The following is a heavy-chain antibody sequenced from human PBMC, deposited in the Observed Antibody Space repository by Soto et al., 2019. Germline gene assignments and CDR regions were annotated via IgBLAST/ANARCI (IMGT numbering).Heavy chain of an antibody. CDR2: IYYSGST. CDR3: ARRGAAADPYYFDY. V-gene: IGHV4-39*01. Sequence: QLQLQESGPGLVKPSETLSLTCTVSGGSISSSSYYWGWIRQPPGKGLEWIGSIYYSGSTYYNPSPKSRVTXXVXTXXNQFSLKLSSVTAADTAVYYCARRGAAADPYYFDYWGQGTLVTVSS. D-gene: IGHD6-13*01. CDR1: GGSISSSSYY. J-gene: IGHJ4*02.